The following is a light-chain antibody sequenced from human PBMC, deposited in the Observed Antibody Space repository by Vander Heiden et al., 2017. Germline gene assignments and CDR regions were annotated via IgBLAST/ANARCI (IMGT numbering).Light chain of an antibody. J-gene: IGKJ2*01. Sequence: EIVLTQSPATLSLSPGERATLSCRASQSVSSYLAWYQQKPGQAPRLLIYDASNWPTGVPARFSGSGSGTDFTLTISSLEPEDFAVYYCQQRSNWPYTFGQGTKLEIK. V-gene: IGKV3-11*01. CDR3: QQRSNWPYT. CDR2: DAS. CDR1: QSVSSY.